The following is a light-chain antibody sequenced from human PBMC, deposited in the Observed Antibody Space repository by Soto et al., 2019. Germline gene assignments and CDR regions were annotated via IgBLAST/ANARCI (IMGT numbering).Light chain of an antibody. J-gene: IGKJ5*01. CDR3: QQRNVWPPIT. V-gene: IGKV3-11*01. CDR2: DAS. Sequence: EVVLTQSPATVSLSPGERATLSCRASQSIRTSLAWYQQKPGQAPRLVIFDASNRANGVPARFGGSGSGTDFTLTINSLEPEDFAVYYCQQRNVWPPITFGQGTRLEIK. CDR1: QSIRTS.